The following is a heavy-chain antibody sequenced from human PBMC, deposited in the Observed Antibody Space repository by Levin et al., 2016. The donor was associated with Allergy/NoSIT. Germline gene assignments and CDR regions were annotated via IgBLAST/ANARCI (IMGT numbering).Heavy chain of an antibody. V-gene: IGHV4-4*07. CDR3: ARSVQCPTGICPHLDL. D-gene: IGHD1-1*01. CDR1: GGYINGYF. CDR2: VFVSGTT. J-gene: IGHJ5*02. Sequence: SETLSLTCTVSGGYINGYFWSWVRQPAGKGLEDIGRVFVSGTTQYNPSLKSRVTMSIDASKMQFSLTLSSVTAADTAVYYCARSVQCPTGICPHLDLWGQGILVTVSS.